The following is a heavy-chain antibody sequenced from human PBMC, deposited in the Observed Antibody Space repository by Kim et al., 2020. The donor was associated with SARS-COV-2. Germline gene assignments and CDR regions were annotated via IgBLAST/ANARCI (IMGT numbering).Heavy chain of an antibody. J-gene: IGHJ6*02. D-gene: IGHD3-22*01. CDR3: ARGSNYYDSSSLEYYYYGMDV. CDR1: GFTFSSYA. CDR2: ISYDGSNK. Sequence: GGSLRLSCAASGFTFSSYAMHWVRQAPGKGLEWVAVISYDGSNKYYADSVKGRFTISRDNSKNTLYLQMNSLRAEDTAVYYCARGSNYYDSSSLEYYYYGMDVWGQGTTVTVSS. V-gene: IGHV3-30*04.